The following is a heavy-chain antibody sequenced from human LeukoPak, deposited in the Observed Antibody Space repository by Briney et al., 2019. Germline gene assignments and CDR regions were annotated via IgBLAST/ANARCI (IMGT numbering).Heavy chain of an antibody. CDR3: ARGPGQQLVYFFDY. D-gene: IGHD6-13*01. CDR2: ISAYNGNT. CDR1: GYTFTSYG. V-gene: IGHV1-18*01. J-gene: IGHJ4*02. Sequence: ASVKVSCKASGYTFTSYGISWVRQAPGQGLERMGWISAYNGNTNYAQKLQGRVTMTTDTSTSTAYMELRSLRSDDTAVYYCARGPGQQLVYFFDYWGQGTLVTVSS.